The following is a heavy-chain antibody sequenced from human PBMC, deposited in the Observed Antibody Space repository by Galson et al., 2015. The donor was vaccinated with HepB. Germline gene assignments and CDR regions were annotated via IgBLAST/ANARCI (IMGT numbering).Heavy chain of an antibody. CDR3: ARGQDIVVVPAAPRYYYYGMDV. V-gene: IGHV1-2*04. Sequence: SVKVSCKASGYTFTGYYMHWVRQAPGQGLEWMGWINPNSGGTNYVQKFQGWVTMTRDTSISTAYMELSRLRSDDTAVYYCARGQDIVVVPAAPRYYYYGMDVWGQGTTVTVSS. J-gene: IGHJ6*02. D-gene: IGHD2-2*01. CDR1: GYTFTGYY. CDR2: INPNSGGT.